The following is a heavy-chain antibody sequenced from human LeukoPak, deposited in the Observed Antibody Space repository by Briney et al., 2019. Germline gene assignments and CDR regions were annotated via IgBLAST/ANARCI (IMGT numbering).Heavy chain of an antibody. CDR2: INHSGST. Sequence: SETLSLTCTVSGDSINSLDLWSWIRQPPGKGLEWIGEINHSGSTNYNPSLKSRVTISVDTSKNQFSLKLSSVTAADTAVYYCARGQRWLQFDYWGQGTLVTVSS. V-gene: IGHV4-34*01. D-gene: IGHD5-24*01. CDR1: GDSINSLDL. CDR3: ARGQRWLQFDY. J-gene: IGHJ4*02.